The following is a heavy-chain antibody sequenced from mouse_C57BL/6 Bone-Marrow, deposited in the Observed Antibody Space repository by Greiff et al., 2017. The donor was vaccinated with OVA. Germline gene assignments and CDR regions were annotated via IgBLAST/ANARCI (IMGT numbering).Heavy chain of an antibody. Sequence: EVKLMESGGGLVQPGGSLKLSCAASGFTFSDYYMYWVRQTPEKRLEWVAYISNGGGSTYYPDTVKGRFTISRDNAKNTLYLQMSRLKSEDTAMYYCARPHDWYFDVWGTGTTVTVSS. J-gene: IGHJ1*03. CDR3: ARPHDWYFDV. V-gene: IGHV5-12*01. CDR1: GFTFSDYY. CDR2: ISNGGGST.